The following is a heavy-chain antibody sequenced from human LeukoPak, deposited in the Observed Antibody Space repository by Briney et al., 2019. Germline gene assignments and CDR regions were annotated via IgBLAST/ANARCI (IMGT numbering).Heavy chain of an antibody. Sequence: ASVKVSCKASGYTFTEYYMHWLRHAPGLVFEWMGSINPNTGDTYYSPEFQGRVNLTRDTSIKTAYMEMNSLKSDDTAVYYCVRDIAPIGSWWFDPWGQGTLIIVSS. D-gene: IGHD2-15*01. CDR2: INPNTGDT. CDR3: VRDIAPIGSWWFDP. V-gene: IGHV1-2*02. J-gene: IGHJ5*02. CDR1: GYTFTEYY.